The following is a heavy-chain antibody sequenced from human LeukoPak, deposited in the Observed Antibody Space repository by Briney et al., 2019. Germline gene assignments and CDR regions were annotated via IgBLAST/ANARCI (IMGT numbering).Heavy chain of an antibody. CDR2: INPNSGGT. Sequence: ASVNVSCKASGYTFTGYYMHWVRQAPGQGLEWMGWINPNSGGTNYAQKFQGWVTMTRDTSISTAYMELSRLRSDDTAVYYCARTGKITTSMDYYGMDVWGQGTTVTVSS. V-gene: IGHV1-2*04. CDR1: GYTFTGYY. J-gene: IGHJ6*02. CDR3: ARTGKITTSMDYYGMDV. D-gene: IGHD4-11*01.